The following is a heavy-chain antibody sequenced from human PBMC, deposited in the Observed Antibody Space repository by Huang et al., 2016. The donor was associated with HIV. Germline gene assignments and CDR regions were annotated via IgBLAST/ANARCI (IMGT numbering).Heavy chain of an antibody. Sequence: QVQLVQSGAEVKNPGASVRVSCKASGYTFTDSNIHWGRQAPVQGLEWMGCINPKRGGTIYAQRFQGRVTMTRDTTISTVHMDLRRIQSDDTAVYFCARDWSFGSSTSPADWGQGTLVTVSS. V-gene: IGHV1-2*02. J-gene: IGHJ4*02. CDR3: ARDWSFGSSTSPAD. CDR1: GYTFTDSN. D-gene: IGHD6-6*01. CDR2: INPKRGGT.